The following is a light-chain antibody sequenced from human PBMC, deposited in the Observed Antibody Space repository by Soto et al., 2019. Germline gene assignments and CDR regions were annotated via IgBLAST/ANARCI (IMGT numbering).Light chain of an antibody. CDR3: QQYGSSR. CDR2: GAS. Sequence: EIVLTQSPGTLSLSPGERATLSCRGSQSVSSSYLAWYQQKPGQAPRLLIYGASSSATGIPDRFSGSGSGTDFTLTISRLEPEDFAVYYCQQYGSSRFGGGTKVEIK. CDR1: QSVSSSY. J-gene: IGKJ4*01. V-gene: IGKV3-20*01.